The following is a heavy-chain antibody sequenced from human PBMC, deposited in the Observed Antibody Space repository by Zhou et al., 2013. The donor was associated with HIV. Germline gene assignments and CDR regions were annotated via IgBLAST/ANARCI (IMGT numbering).Heavy chain of an antibody. D-gene: IGHD5-12*01. CDR1: GGTFSSYA. J-gene: IGHJ6*03. CDR2: IIPIFGTA. Sequence: QVQLVQSGAEVKKPGSSVKVSCKASGGTFSSYAISWVRQAPGQGLEWMGGIIPIFGTANYAQKFQGRVTITTDESTSTAYMELSSLRSEDTAVYYCARVGSKWLRRREVYYYYMDVWGKGTTVTVSS. CDR3: ARVGSKWLRRREVYYYYMDV. V-gene: IGHV1-69*05.